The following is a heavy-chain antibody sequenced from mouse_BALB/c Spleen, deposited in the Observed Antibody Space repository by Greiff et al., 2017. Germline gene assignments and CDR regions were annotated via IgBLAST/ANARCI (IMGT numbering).Heavy chain of an antibody. CDR1: GFTFSSYT. CDR2: ISSGGSYT. V-gene: IGHV5-6-4*01. CDR3: TRDDYDYDVPFAY. Sequence: EVKLVESGGGLVKPGGSLKLSCAASGFTFSSYTMSWVRQTPEKRLEWVATISSGGSYTYYPDSVKGRFTISRDNAKNTLYLQMSSLKSEDTAMYYCTRDDYDYDVPFAYWGQGTLVTVSA. D-gene: IGHD2-4*01. J-gene: IGHJ3*01.